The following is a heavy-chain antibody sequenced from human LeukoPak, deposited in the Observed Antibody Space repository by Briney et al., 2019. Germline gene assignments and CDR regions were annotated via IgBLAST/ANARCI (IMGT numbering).Heavy chain of an antibody. Sequence: SETLSLTCTVSGGSISSGDYYWSWIRQPPGKGLKWIGNIYYSGSTSYNPSLKSRVTISVDTSKNQFSLKLSSVTAADTAVYYCARDNWNYGSSMDVWGQGTTVTVSS. CDR3: ARDNWNYGSSMDV. D-gene: IGHD1-7*01. V-gene: IGHV4-30-4*02. CDR2: IYYSGST. J-gene: IGHJ6*02. CDR1: GGSISSGDYY.